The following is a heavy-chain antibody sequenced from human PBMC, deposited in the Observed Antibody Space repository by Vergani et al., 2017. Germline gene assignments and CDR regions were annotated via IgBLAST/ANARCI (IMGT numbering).Heavy chain of an antibody. V-gene: IGHV4-30-4*01. CDR1: GGSISSGDYY. CDR2: TYYSGST. J-gene: IGHJ4*02. Sequence: QVQLQESGPGLVKPSQTLSLTCTVSGGSISSGDYYWSWIRQPPGKGLEWIGYTYYSGSTYYNPSLKSRVTISVDTSKNQFSLKLSSVTAADTAVYYCARAACTSTSCRSFDYWGQGTLVTVSS. CDR3: ARAACTSTSCRSFDY. D-gene: IGHD2-2*01.